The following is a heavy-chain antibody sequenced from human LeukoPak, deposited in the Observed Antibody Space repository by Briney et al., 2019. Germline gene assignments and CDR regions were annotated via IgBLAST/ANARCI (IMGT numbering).Heavy chain of an antibody. V-gene: IGHV1-24*01. D-gene: IGHD3-10*01. Sequence: ASVKVSCKVSGYTLTELSMHWVRQAPGKGLEWMGGFDPEDGETIYAQKFQGRVTMTEDTSTDTAYIELSSLRSEDTAVYYCATPSLWFGELLPLGYWGQGTLVTVSS. CDR3: ATPSLWFGELLPLGY. CDR1: GYTLTELS. CDR2: FDPEDGET. J-gene: IGHJ4*02.